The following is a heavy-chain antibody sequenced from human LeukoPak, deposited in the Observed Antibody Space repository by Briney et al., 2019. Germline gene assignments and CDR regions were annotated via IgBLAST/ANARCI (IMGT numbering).Heavy chain of an antibody. V-gene: IGHV3-7*01. CDR3: VRDGGVSGYDLLDY. Sequence: GGSLRLSCAASGFTFSNYWMTWVRQAPGKGLEWVAHINQDGSKEYYMDSVKARFTISRDNAKNSLSLQMNSLRAEDTAIYYCVRDGGVSGYDLLDYWGQGTLVTVSS. D-gene: IGHD5-12*01. J-gene: IGHJ4*02. CDR1: GFTFSNYW. CDR2: INQDGSKE.